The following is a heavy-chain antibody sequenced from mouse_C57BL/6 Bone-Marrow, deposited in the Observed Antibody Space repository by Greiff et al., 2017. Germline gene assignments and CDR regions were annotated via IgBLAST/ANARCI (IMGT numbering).Heavy chain of an antibody. CDR1: GFTFSDYG. V-gene: IGHV5-17*01. D-gene: IGHD2-5*01. CDR2: ISSGSSTI. Sequence: EVQRVESGGGLVKPGGSLKLSCAASGFTFSDYGMHWVRQAPEKGLAWVAYISSGSSTIYYADTVKGRFTISRDNAKNTLFLQMTSLRSEDTAMYYCARENYSNSWFAYWGQGTLVTVSA. J-gene: IGHJ3*01. CDR3: ARENYSNSWFAY.